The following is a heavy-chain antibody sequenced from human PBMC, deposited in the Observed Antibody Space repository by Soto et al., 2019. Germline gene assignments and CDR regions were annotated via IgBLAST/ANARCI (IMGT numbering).Heavy chain of an antibody. CDR1: GFTFSSYS. Sequence: EVQLVESGGGLVQPGGSLRLSCAASGFTFSSYSMNWVRQAPGKGLEWVANMNQDGSEKYYVDSVRGRFTISRDNAKNSLYLQLDSLRAEDTAVYYCGRHHSFCASATCYFDYWGQGTLVTVSS. D-gene: IGHD2-21*01. CDR3: GRHHSFCASATCYFDY. CDR2: MNQDGSEK. V-gene: IGHV3-7*03. J-gene: IGHJ4*02.